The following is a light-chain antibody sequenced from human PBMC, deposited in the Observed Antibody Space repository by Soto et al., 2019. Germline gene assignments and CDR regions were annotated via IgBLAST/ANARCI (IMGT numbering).Light chain of an antibody. Sequence: EIVLTQSPGTLSLSPGERATLSFRSSQSVSSSYLAWYQQKPGQAPRLLISGASSRATGIPDRFSGSGSATDFTLTISRLEPEDFALYYCQHYGRSPITFGQGTRLEIK. CDR1: QSVSSSY. CDR3: QHYGRSPIT. J-gene: IGKJ5*01. V-gene: IGKV3-20*01. CDR2: GAS.